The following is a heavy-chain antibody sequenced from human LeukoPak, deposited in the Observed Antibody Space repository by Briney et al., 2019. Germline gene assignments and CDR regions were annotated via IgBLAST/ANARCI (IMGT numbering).Heavy chain of an antibody. CDR3: ARGRRAHIFDI. Sequence: SETLSLTCAVYGGSFSGYYWSWIRQPPGKGLEWIGEINHSGSTNYNPSLKSRVTLSVDTSKNQFSLRLSSVTAADTAVYYCARGRRAHIFDIWGQGTMVTVSS. V-gene: IGHV4-34*01. J-gene: IGHJ3*02. D-gene: IGHD2-21*01. CDR2: INHSGST. CDR1: GGSFSGYY.